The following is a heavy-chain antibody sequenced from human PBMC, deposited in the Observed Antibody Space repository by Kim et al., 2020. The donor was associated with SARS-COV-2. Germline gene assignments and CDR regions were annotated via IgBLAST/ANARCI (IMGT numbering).Heavy chain of an antibody. CDR1: GGSISSSSYY. J-gene: IGHJ4*02. CDR2: IYYNGST. CDR3: EAYGSGSYYKARGY. Sequence: SETLSLTCTVSGGSISSSSYYWGWIRQPPGKGLEWIGGIYYNGSTFYNPSLKSRVTISVATSKNQFSLNLSSVTAADTPVYYCEAYGSGSYYKARGYWGQGTLVPVAS. D-gene: IGHD3-10*01. V-gene: IGHV4-39*01.